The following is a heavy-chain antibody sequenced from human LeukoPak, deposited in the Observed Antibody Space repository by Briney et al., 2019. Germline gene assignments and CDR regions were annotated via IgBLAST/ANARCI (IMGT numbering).Heavy chain of an antibody. CDR2: IYHSGST. Sequence: SETLSLTCTVSGYSISSGYYWGWIRQPPGKGLEWIGSIYHSGSTYYNSSLKSRVTISVDTSKNQFSLKLSSVTAADTAVYYCARASNWFDPWGQGTLVTVSS. CDR1: GYSISSGYY. V-gene: IGHV4-38-2*02. CDR3: ARASNWFDP. J-gene: IGHJ5*02.